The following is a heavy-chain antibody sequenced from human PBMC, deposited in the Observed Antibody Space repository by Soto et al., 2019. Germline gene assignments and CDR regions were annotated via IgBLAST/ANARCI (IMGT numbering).Heavy chain of an antibody. Sequence: PGGSLRLSCAASGFTFSSYAMHWVRQAPGKGLEWVAVTSYDGSNKYYADSVKCRFTISRDNSKKSLYLQMNSLRAEDTAVYYFSYFGRQSAAAARRGDGNAFDIWGQGTMVTVSS. CDR3: SYFGRQSAAAARRGDGNAFDI. CDR1: GFTFSSYA. D-gene: IGHD6-13*01. V-gene: IGHV3-30-3*01. J-gene: IGHJ3*02. CDR2: TSYDGSNK.